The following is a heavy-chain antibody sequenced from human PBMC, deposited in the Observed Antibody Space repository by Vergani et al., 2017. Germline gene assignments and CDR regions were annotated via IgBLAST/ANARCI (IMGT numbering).Heavy chain of an antibody. V-gene: IGHV3-33*01. CDR1: GFTFSSYG. CDR3: ARDFHYDILTGLGSYMDV. CDR2: IWYDGSNK. D-gene: IGHD3-9*01. Sequence: QGQLVESGGGVVQPGRSLRLSCAASGFTFSSYGMHWVRQAPGKGLEWVAVIWYDGSNKYYAYSVKGRFTISRDNSKNTLYLQMNSLRAEDTAVHYCARDFHYDILTGLGSYMDVWGKGTTVTVSS. J-gene: IGHJ6*03.